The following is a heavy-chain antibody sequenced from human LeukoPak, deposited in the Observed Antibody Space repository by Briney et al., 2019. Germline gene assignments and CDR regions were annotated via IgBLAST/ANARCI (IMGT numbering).Heavy chain of an antibody. CDR1: GYSFISYW. V-gene: IGHV5-51*01. Sequence: GESLKISCQGSGYSFISYWIGWVRQMPGKGLEWMGIIYPGDSDTRYSPSFQGQVTISADKSISTAYLQWSSLKASDTAMYYCARPASTPPAYFDYWGQGTLVTVSS. CDR3: ARPASTPPAYFDY. D-gene: IGHD5/OR15-5a*01. CDR2: IYPGDSDT. J-gene: IGHJ4*02.